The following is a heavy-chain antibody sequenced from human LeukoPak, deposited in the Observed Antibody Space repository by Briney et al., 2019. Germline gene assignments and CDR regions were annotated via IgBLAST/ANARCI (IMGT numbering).Heavy chain of an antibody. J-gene: IGHJ4*02. V-gene: IGHV3-7*01. D-gene: IGHD2-8*02. Sequence: GGSLRLSCAVSRFTFSDYWMRWVRQAPGKGLEWVAAINKDGSEKQYVGSVKGRFTISRDNAKNSLYLQMTSLGAEDTAVYYCATYTQYFGAPGGADYWGQGTQVTVSS. CDR3: ATYTQYFGAPGGADY. CDR1: RFTFSDYW. CDR2: INKDGSEK.